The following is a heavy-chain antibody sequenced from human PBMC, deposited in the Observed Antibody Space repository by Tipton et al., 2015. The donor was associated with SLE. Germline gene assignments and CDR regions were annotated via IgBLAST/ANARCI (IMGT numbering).Heavy chain of an antibody. V-gene: IGHV5-51*01. CDR3: ARSRYTYGYGFDY. Sequence: GHVTISVDKSISTAYLQWSSLKASDTAMYYCARSRYTYGYGFDYWGQGTLVTVAS. D-gene: IGHD5-18*01. J-gene: IGHJ4*01.